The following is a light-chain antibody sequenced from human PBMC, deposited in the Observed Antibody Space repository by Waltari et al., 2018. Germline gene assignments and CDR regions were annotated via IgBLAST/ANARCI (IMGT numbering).Light chain of an antibody. CDR1: QSVLYSSNNKNY. Sequence: DIVMTQSPDSLAVSLGERATINCKSSQSVLYSSNNKNYLAWYQQKPGQPTKLLIYWASTRESGVPDRFSGSGSGTDFTLTISSLQAEDVAVYYCQQYKTFGQGTKVEIK. CDR2: WAS. CDR3: QQYKT. V-gene: IGKV4-1*01. J-gene: IGKJ1*01.